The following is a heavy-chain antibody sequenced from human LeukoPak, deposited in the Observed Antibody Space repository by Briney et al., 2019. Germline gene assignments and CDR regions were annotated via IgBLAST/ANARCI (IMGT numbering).Heavy chain of an antibody. J-gene: IGHJ6*03. CDR3: ARARWDIVVVPAAMPSVYYYYMDV. Sequence: SETLSLTCTVSGGSISSYYWSWIRQPPGKGLEWIGYIYYSGSTNYNPSLKSRVTISVDTSKNQFSLKLSSVTAADTAVYYCARARWDIVVVPAAMPSVYYYYMDVWGKGTTVTISS. D-gene: IGHD2-2*01. V-gene: IGHV4-59*01. CDR2: IYYSGST. CDR1: GGSISSYY.